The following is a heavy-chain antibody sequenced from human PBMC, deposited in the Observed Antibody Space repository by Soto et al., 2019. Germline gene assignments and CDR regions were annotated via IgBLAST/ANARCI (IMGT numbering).Heavy chain of an antibody. CDR1: GYTFTSYG. D-gene: IGHD3-22*01. V-gene: IGHV1-18*01. CDR2: ISAYNGNT. Sequence: ASVKVSCKASGYTFTSYGIIWVRQAPGQGLEWMGWISAYNGNTNYAQKLRGRVTMTTDTSTSTAYMELRSLRSDDTAVYYCARGPMIVVVGAFDIWGQGTMVTVSS. CDR3: ARGPMIVVVGAFDI. J-gene: IGHJ3*02.